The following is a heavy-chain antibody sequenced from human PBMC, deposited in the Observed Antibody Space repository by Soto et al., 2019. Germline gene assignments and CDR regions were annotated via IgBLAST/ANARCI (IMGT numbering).Heavy chain of an antibody. CDR2: IKSKTDGGTT. V-gene: IGHV3-15*07. CDR1: GFTFSNAW. CDR3: TTPPYYYGSGSYYPDEREFDY. D-gene: IGHD3-10*01. Sequence: GGSLRLSCAASGFTFSNAWMNWVRQAPGKGLEWVGRIKSKTDGGTTDYAAPVKGRFTISRDDSKNTLYLQMNSLKTEDTAVYYCTTPPYYYGSGSYYPDEREFDYWGQGTLVTVSS. J-gene: IGHJ4*02.